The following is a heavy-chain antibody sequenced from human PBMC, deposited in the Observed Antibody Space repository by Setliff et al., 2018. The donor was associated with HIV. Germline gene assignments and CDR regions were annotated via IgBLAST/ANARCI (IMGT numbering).Heavy chain of an antibody. Sequence: SETLSLTCSVSGDSVSSRKFYWGWIRQSPGKGLEWIGSVYFNGITHDNPSLKSLVSTSVDTSKNQFFLHLSSVTAADTAIYYCVTVVQDDLGVALFDYWGQGALVTVSS. CDR3: VTVVQDDLGVALFDY. CDR1: GDSVSSRKFY. J-gene: IGHJ4*02. CDR2: VYFNGIT. D-gene: IGHD3-3*01. V-gene: IGHV4-39*01.